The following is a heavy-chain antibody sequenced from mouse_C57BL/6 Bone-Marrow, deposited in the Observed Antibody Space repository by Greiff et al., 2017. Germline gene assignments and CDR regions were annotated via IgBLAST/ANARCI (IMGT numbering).Heavy chain of an antibody. CDR3: ARRGYGNHDY. CDR1: GFTFSSYG. CDR2: ISSGGSYT. J-gene: IGHJ2*01. Sequence: EVQLVESGGDLVKPGGSLKLSCAASGFTFSSYGMSWVRQTPDKRLEWVATISSGGSYTYYPDSVKGRFTISRDNAKNTLYLQMSSLKSEDTAMYYCARRGYGNHDYWGQGTTRTVSS. D-gene: IGHD2-1*01. V-gene: IGHV5-6*01.